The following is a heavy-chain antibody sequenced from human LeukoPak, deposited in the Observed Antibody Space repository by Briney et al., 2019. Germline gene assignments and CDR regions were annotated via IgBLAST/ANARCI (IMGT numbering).Heavy chain of an antibody. V-gene: IGHV4-4*07. CDR3: ARHHIAVAGFGVDY. CDR2: IYTSGGT. Sequence: TSETLSLTCIVSGGSISSYYWSWIRQPAGKGLEWIGRIYTSGGTNYNPSLKSRVTISVDTSKNQFSLKLSSATAADTAVYFCARHHIAVAGFGVDYWGQGTLVTVSS. D-gene: IGHD6-19*01. CDR1: GGSISSYY. J-gene: IGHJ4*02.